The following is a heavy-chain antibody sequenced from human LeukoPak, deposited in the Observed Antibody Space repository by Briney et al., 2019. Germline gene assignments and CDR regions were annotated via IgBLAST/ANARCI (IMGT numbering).Heavy chain of an antibody. CDR2: INPSGGST. V-gene: IGHV1-46*01. D-gene: IGHD6-19*01. CDR3: ARGDARQWLSY. Sequence: ASVKVSCKASGYTFTSYYMHWVRQAPGQGLEWMGIINPSGGSTSYAQKFQGRVTMTRDTSISTAYMELSRPRPDDTAVYYCARGDARQWLSYWGQGTLVTVSS. CDR1: GYTFTSYY. J-gene: IGHJ4*02.